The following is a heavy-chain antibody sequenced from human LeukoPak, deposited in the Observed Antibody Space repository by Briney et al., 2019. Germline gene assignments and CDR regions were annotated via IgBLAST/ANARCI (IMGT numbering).Heavy chain of an antibody. CDR1: GFTFSSYA. J-gene: IGHJ3*02. CDR2: ISYDGSNK. D-gene: IGHD5-18*01. Sequence: GRSLRLSCAASGFTFSSYAMHWVRQAPGKGLEWVAVISYDGSNKYYADSVKGRFTISRDNSKNTLHLQMNSLRAEDTAVYYCARDDDTAMVRFKGAFDIWGQGTMVTVSS. V-gene: IGHV3-30-3*01. CDR3: ARDDDTAMVRFKGAFDI.